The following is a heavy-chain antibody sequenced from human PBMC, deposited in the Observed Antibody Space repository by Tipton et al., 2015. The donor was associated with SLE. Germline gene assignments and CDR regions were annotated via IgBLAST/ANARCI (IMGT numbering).Heavy chain of an antibody. Sequence: TLSLTCAVSGYSISSGYYWGWIRQPPGKGLEWIGYIYDIGGTNYNPSLMGRLSMSMDTSKNQFFLKLSSVTAADTAVYYCARKKTVGRYNYFDPWGQGTLVTVSS. V-gene: IGHV4-38-2*01. CDR3: ARKKTVGRYNYFDP. J-gene: IGHJ5*02. CDR2: IYDIGGT. D-gene: IGHD1-1*01. CDR1: GYSISSGYY.